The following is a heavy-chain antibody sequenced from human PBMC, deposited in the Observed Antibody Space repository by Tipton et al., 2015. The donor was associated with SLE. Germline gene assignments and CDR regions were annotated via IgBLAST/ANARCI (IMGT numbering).Heavy chain of an antibody. CDR1: DDSISLFY. D-gene: IGHD3-16*02. J-gene: IGHJ6*02. CDR3: SRHWGTYRTPDYYFYGMDV. CDR2: ISYSGIT. Sequence: TLSLTCSVSDDSISLFYWSWIRQPPGKGLEWIGYISYSGITKYNSSLKSRVTISIDTSKSQFSLRLNSVTAADTAVYYCSRHWGTYRTPDYYFYGMDVWGLGTPVSVSS. V-gene: IGHV4-59*08.